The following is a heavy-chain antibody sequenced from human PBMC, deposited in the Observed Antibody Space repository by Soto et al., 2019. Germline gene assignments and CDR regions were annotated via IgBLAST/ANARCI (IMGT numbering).Heavy chain of an antibody. CDR2: ISWNSGSI. Sequence: EVQLVESGGGLVQPGRSLRLSCAASGFTFDDYAIHWVRQAPGKGLEWVSGISWNSGSIGYADSVKGRFTISRDNAKNSLYLQMNSLRAEDTALYYCAKAIGGYDILTGHFDYWGQGTLVTVS. J-gene: IGHJ4*02. V-gene: IGHV3-9*01. D-gene: IGHD3-9*01. CDR3: AKAIGGYDILTGHFDY. CDR1: GFTFDDYA.